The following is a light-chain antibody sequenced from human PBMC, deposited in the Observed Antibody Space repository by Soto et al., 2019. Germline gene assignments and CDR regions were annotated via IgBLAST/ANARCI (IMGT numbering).Light chain of an antibody. V-gene: IGKV3-20*01. J-gene: IGKJ1*01. Sequence: IVLTQSPGTLSLSPGERATLSCRASQSVSSSYLAWYQQKPGQAPRLLIYGASSRATGIPDRFSGSGSGTDFTLNISRLEPEDFAVYYCQQYGSSRWTFGQGTKVEIK. CDR1: QSVSSSY. CDR2: GAS. CDR3: QQYGSSRWT.